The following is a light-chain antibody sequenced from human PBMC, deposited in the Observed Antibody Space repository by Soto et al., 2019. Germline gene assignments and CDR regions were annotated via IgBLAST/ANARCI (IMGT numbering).Light chain of an antibody. V-gene: IGKV1-5*01. CDR3: QHMRA. CDR1: QNINNW. J-gene: IGKJ1*01. CDR2: DAS. Sequence: DIQMTQSPSTQSASIGDRVTITCRASQNINNWIAWYQQKPGKAPKFLIYDASTLESGVPSRFSGSGFGTEFSLTISSLQPDDFGSYYCQHMRAFGQGTKVDIK.